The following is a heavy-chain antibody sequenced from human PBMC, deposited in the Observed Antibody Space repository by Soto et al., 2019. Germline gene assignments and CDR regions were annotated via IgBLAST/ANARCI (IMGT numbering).Heavy chain of an antibody. J-gene: IGHJ4*02. V-gene: IGHV3-23*01. Sequence: SCKASGGTFSNYAMSWVRQAPGKALEWVSSINIVGGNTNYADSVRGRFTMSRDDSKNTVFLQMNSLRAEDTAIYYCTKNYYFDSWGQGTLVTVSS. CDR1: GGTFSNYA. CDR3: TKNYYFDS. CDR2: INIVGGNT.